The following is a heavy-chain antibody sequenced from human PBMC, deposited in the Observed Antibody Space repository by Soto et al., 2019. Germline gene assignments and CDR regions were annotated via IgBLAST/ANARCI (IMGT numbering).Heavy chain of an antibody. Sequence: SETLSLTCAVYGGSFSGYYWSWIRQPPGKGLEWIGEINHSGSTNYNPSLKSRVTISVDTSKNQFSLQLNSVTPEDTAVYYCARGGNWWTTGGDVMDVWGQGTTVTVSS. CDR3: ARGGNWWTTGGDVMDV. V-gene: IGHV4-34*01. CDR1: GGSFSGYY. CDR2: INHSGST. D-gene: IGHD2-8*02. J-gene: IGHJ6*02.